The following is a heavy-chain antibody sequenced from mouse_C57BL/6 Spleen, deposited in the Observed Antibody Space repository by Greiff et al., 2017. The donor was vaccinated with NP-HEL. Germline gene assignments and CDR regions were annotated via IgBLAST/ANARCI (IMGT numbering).Heavy chain of an antibody. CDR1: GFPLTSYG. Sequence: VKLVESGPGLVQPSQSLSITCTVSGFPLTSYGVHWVRQSPGKGLEWLGVIWRGGSSDYNAPFISSLSISKDNSKSQVFFKMNSRQADDTAIYYCARGAQATPFDYWGKGTTLTVSS. V-gene: IGHV2-2*01. CDR3: ARGAQATPFDY. D-gene: IGHD3-2*02. CDR2: IWRGGSS. J-gene: IGHJ2*01.